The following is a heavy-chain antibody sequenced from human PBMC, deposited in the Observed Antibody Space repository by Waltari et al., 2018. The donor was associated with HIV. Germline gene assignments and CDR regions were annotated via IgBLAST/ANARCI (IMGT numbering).Heavy chain of an antibody. J-gene: IGHJ4*02. CDR2: IKSKTDGGTT. D-gene: IGHD1-1*01. CDR3: IHSKVLARDEY. Sequence: EVQLVASGGGLLKPGGSLRLYCAASGFTFSEAWMRWVRQAPGKGLEWVGRIKSKTDGGTTDYAAPVKGRFTISRDDSKNTLYLQMNSLKSEDTAVYYCIHSKVLARDEYWGQGTLVTVSS. V-gene: IGHV3-15*01. CDR1: GFTFSEAW.